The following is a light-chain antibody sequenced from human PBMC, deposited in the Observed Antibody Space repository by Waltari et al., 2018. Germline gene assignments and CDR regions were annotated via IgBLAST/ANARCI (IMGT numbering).Light chain of an antibody. CDR1: QSVSNS. CDR3: QLRTGWPMT. J-gene: IGKJ5*01. CDR2: DAS. V-gene: IGKV3-11*01. Sequence: EVVLTQSPATLSLSPGERATLSCRASQSVSNSLAWYRQKPGQAPSLLIYDASTRAAGIPGRFSGSGSGTDFTLTISSLEPEDFAVYYCQLRTGWPMTFVQGTRLEIK.